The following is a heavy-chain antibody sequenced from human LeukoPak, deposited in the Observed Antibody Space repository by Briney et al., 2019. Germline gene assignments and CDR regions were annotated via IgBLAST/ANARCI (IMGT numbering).Heavy chain of an antibody. CDR3: ARDTSRAVADY. J-gene: IGHJ4*02. D-gene: IGHD6-19*01. CDR1: GGSISSNY. V-gene: IGHV4-59*01. CDR2: IYYSGST. Sequence: SETLSLTGTVSGGSISSNYWSWIRQPPGEGLEWIGYIYYSGSTNYNPSLKSRVTISVDTSKNQFSLKLSSVTAADTAVYYCARDTSRAVADYWGQVTLVTVPS.